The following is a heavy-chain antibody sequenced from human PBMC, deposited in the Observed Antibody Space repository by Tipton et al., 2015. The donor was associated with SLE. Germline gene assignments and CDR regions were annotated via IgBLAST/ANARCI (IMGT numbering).Heavy chain of an antibody. V-gene: IGHV4-34*01. CDR3: AKIAAAGTDAFDI. Sequence: SRVTISVDTSKNQFSLKLSSVTAADTPVYYCAKIAAAGTDAFDIWGQGTMVTVSS. D-gene: IGHD6-13*01. J-gene: IGHJ3*02.